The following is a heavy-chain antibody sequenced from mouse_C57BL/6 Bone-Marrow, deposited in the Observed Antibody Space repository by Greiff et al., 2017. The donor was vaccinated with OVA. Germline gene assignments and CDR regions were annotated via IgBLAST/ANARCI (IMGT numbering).Heavy chain of an antibody. J-gene: IGHJ4*01. D-gene: IGHD1-1*01. V-gene: IGHV1-39*01. CDR1: GYSFTDYN. CDR3: ARDTYNTTREAAPMDY. Sequence: EVQLQQSGPELVKPGASVKISCKASGYSFTDYNMNWVKQSNGKSLEWIGVINPNYGTTSYNQKLKGKATLTVDQSSSTAYMQFNRLTSEDYAVNNYARDTYNTTREAAPMDYWGQGTSVTVSS. CDR2: INPNYGTT.